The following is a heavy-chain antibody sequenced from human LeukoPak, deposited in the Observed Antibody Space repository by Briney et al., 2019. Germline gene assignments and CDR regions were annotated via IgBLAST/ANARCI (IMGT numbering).Heavy chain of an antibody. J-gene: IGHJ4*02. CDR3: ARDRPQDYSSSWYYFDY. V-gene: IGHV3-33*01. D-gene: IGHD6-13*01. CDR1: GFTFSRYG. CDR2: IWYDGSAK. Sequence: PGGPLRLSCAASGFTFSRYGMHWVRQAPGKGLEWAEVIWYDGSAKSYEDSVKGRFTISRDNSQNTLYLQMNSLRAEDTAVYYCARDRPQDYSSSWYYFDYWGQGTLVTVSS.